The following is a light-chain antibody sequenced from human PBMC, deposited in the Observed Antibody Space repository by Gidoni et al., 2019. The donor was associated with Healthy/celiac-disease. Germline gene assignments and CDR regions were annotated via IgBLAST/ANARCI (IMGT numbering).Light chain of an antibody. CDR2: ESS. J-gene: IGKJ5*01. CDR3: QQRGEWPPGAA. Sequence: EVLLTQSPATLSLSPGERATVSCWASQIIGRSLAWYQQRPGQTPRRLIYESSRRAAGTPARCSGSGSGTDFSLTITNPEPEDSATYYWQQRGEWPPGAAFGQGTRLEI. V-gene: IGKV3-11*01. CDR1: QIIGRS.